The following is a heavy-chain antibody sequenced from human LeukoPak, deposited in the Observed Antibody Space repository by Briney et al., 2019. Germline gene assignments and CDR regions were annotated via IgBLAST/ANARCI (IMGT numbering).Heavy chain of an antibody. J-gene: IGHJ4*02. Sequence: GGSLRLSCTASGFTFGDYAMSWFRQAPGKGLEWVAVIWYDGSNKYYADSVKGRFTISRDNSKNTLYLQMNSLRAEDTAVYYCARERFLYGDYSRFALFDYWGQGTLVTVSS. D-gene: IGHD4-17*01. CDR3: ARERFLYGDYSRFALFDY. CDR1: GFTFGDYA. V-gene: IGHV3-33*01. CDR2: IWYDGSNK.